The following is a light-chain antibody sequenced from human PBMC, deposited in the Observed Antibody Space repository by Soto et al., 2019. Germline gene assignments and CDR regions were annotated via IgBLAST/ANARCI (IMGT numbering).Light chain of an antibody. Sequence: QSALSQPASVSGSPGHSITIPCTGTSSHVGGYGYVSWYQPRQGPAPKLMIYEFTIRPSGDSNRFSGSKSSSTASLIISGLQADAEADYYCSSYTSSSTLLYVFGTGTKVTVL. CDR2: EFT. CDR3: SSYTSSSTLLYV. CDR1: SSHVGGYGY. V-gene: IGLV2-14*01. J-gene: IGLJ1*01.